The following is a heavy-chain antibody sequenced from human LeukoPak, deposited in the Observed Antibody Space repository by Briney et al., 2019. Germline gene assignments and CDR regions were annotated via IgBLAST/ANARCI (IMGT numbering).Heavy chain of an antibody. Sequence: ASVKVSCKASGYTFTSYDINWVRQATGQGLEWMGWMNPNSGNTGYAQKFQGRVTITRNTSISTAYMELSSLRSEDTAVYYCARARGGYFDSSGYLYYFDSWGQGTLVTVSS. CDR3: ARARGGYFDSSGYLYYFDS. CDR2: MNPNSGNT. CDR1: GYTFTSYD. J-gene: IGHJ4*02. D-gene: IGHD3-22*01. V-gene: IGHV1-8*01.